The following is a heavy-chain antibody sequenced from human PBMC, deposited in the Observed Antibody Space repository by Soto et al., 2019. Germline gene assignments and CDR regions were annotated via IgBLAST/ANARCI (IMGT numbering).Heavy chain of an antibody. CDR1: GFAFSNYE. Sequence: RGGSLRLSCAASGFAFSNYEMNWVRQAPGRGLEWVSYISLSGSTIYYADSVKGRFTISRDDAKNSLYLQMDSLRADDTAVYYCARESFSASPNFFDYWGRGTLVTVSS. CDR3: ARESFSASPNFFDY. J-gene: IGHJ4*02. V-gene: IGHV3-48*03. D-gene: IGHD3-3*02. CDR2: ISLSGSTI.